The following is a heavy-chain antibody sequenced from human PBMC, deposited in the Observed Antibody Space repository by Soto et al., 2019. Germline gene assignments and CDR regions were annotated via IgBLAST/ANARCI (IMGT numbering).Heavy chain of an antibody. Sequence: QLQLQESGPGLVKPSETLSLTCTVSGGSISRSSYYWGWIRQPPGKGLEWIGNIYYSGSTYYNPSLKSRVTISVDTSKNQFPLRLSSVTAADTAVYYCARQEWVQLWSDDYWGQGTLVTVSS. J-gene: IGHJ4*02. CDR3: ARQEWVQLWSDDY. V-gene: IGHV4-39*01. D-gene: IGHD5-18*01. CDR2: IYYSGST. CDR1: GGSISRSSYY.